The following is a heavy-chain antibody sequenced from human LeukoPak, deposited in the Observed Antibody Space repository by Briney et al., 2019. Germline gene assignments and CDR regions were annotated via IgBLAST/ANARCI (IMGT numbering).Heavy chain of an antibody. CDR2: MYISGST. D-gene: IGHD1-26*01. Sequence: PSETLSLTCTVSGVSITNYYWAWIRQPAGKGLEWSGRMYISGSTNYNPSLKRRVTISIDKTKNQFSLKLRSVTAADTAVYYCARDYLVGAPLDFWGQGTLVTVSS. J-gene: IGHJ4*02. V-gene: IGHV4-4*07. CDR1: GVSITNYY. CDR3: ARDYLVGAPLDF.